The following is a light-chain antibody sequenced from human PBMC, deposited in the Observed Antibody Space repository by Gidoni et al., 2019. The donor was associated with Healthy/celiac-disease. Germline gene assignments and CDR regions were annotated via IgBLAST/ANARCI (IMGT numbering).Light chain of an antibody. CDR2: AAS. CDR1: QSISSY. CDR3: QQSYSTPGVT. Sequence: DIQMTQSPSSLSASVGDRVTITCRASQSISSYLNWYQHKPGKAPKLLIYAASSLQSGVPSRFSGGGSGTDFTLTISSLQPEDFATYYCQQSYSTPGVTFGPGTKVDIK. J-gene: IGKJ3*01. V-gene: IGKV1-39*01.